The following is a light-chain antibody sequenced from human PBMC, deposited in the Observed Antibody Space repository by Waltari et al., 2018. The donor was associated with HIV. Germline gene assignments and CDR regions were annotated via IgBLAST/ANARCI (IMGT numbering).Light chain of an antibody. Sequence: DIVMIQSPDSPPFAPGKKGTTNCKSSRSGLYSSNNKNYLTWYQQKPGQPPEVLIYLASALESGVPARFSGSGSGTDFTLTISSLQAEDVAVYYCQQYYITPLTFGGGTKVEVK. CDR2: LAS. CDR1: RSGLYSSNNKNY. CDR3: QQYYITPLT. V-gene: IGKV4-1*01. J-gene: IGKJ4*01.